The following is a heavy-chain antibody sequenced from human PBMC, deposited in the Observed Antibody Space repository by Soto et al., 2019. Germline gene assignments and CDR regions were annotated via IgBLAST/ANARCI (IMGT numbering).Heavy chain of an antibody. CDR1: GGSISSGGYY. D-gene: IGHD6-6*01. CDR3: ARDHRDSSSSGYFDY. CDR2: IYYSGST. Sequence: SETLSLTCTVSGGSISSGGYYWSWIRQHPGKGLEWIGYIYYSGSTYYNPSLKSRVTISVDTSKNQFSLKLSSVTAADTAVYYCARDHRDSSSSGYFDYWGQGTLVTVSS. J-gene: IGHJ4*02. V-gene: IGHV4-31*03.